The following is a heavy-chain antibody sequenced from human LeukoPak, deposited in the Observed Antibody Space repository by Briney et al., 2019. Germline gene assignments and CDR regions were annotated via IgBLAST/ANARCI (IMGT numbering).Heavy chain of an antibody. Sequence: PGGSLRLSCAASGFTFSSYGMHWVRQAPGKGLEWVAVIWYDGSNKYYADSVKGRFTISRDNSKNTLYLQMNSLRAEDTAVYYCAKVPPAAIREYYFDYWGQGTLVTVSS. D-gene: IGHD2-2*01. J-gene: IGHJ4*02. CDR2: IWYDGSNK. CDR3: AKVPPAAIREYYFDY. V-gene: IGHV3-30*02. CDR1: GFTFSSYG.